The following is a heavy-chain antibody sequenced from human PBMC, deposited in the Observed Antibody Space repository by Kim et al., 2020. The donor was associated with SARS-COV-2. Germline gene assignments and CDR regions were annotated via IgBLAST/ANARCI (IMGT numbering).Heavy chain of an antibody. J-gene: IGHJ6*02. CDR2: INPNSGGT. CDR1: GYTFTGYY. CDR3: AREGXDIVVVVADYYYYYGXXX. D-gene: IGHD2-15*01. Sequence: ASVKVSCKASGYTFTGYYMHWVRQAPGQGLEWMGWINPNSGGTNYAQKFQGRVXMTRDTSISTAYMELSRLXSDDTAVYYCAREGXDIVVVVADYYYYYGXXXWGQGXXVTVSS. V-gene: IGHV1-2*02.